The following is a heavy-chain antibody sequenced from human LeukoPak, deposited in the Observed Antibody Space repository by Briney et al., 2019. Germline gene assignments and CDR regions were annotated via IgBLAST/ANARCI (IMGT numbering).Heavy chain of an antibody. D-gene: IGHD6-13*01. Sequence: PPETLSLTCTVSGGSISSYYWSWLRQPPGKGLEWIGYIYYSGSTNYNPSLKSRVTISVDTSKNQFSLKLSSVTAADTAVYYCASTGIAAAGTTHWGQGTLVTVSS. V-gene: IGHV4-59*01. CDR2: IYYSGST. CDR3: ASTGIAAAGTTH. CDR1: GGSISSYY. J-gene: IGHJ4*02.